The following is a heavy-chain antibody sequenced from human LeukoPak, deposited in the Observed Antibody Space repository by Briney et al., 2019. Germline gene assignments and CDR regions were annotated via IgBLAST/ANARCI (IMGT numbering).Heavy chain of an antibody. CDR3: ARAPQIGFSGFDKNY. CDR1: GFTLSDYW. J-gene: IGHJ4*02. CDR2: INSDGSRT. D-gene: IGHD5-12*01. V-gene: IGHV3-74*01. Sequence: GGSLRLSCAASGFTLSDYWMHWVRQAPGKGLVWVSRINSDGSRTIYADSVKGRFTISRDNAKNTVYLQMNSLRADDTAVYFCARAPQIGFSGFDKNYWGQGTLVTVSS.